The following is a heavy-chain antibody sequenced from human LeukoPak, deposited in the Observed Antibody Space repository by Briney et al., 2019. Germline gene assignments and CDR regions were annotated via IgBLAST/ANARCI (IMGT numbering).Heavy chain of an antibody. CDR2: IIPIFGIA. CDR1: GGTFSSYA. CDR3: ARVPSGIAAAGTWDY. D-gene: IGHD6-13*01. V-gene: IGHV1-69*04. Sequence: SVKVSCKASGGTFSSYAISWVRQAPGQGLEWMGRIIPIFGIANYAQKFQGRVTITADKSTSTAYMELSSLRSEDTAVYYCARVPSGIAAAGTWDYWGQGTLVTVSS. J-gene: IGHJ4*02.